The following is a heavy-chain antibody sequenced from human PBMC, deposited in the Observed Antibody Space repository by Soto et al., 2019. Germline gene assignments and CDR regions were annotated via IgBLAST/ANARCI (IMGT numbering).Heavy chain of an antibody. V-gene: IGHV1-18*01. CDR3: ARDGFVPADVGVQRYNWFDP. CDR2: ISAYNGNT. Sequence: ASVKVSCKASGYTFTSYGISWVRQAPGQGLEWMGWISAYNGNTNYAQKLQGRVTMTTDTSTSTAYMELRSLRSDDTAVYYCARDGFVPADVGVQRYNWFDPWGQGTLVTSPQ. D-gene: IGHD2-2*01. J-gene: IGHJ5*02. CDR1: GYTFTSYG.